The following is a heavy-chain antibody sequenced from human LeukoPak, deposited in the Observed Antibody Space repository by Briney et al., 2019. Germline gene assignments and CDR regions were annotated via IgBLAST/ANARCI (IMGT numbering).Heavy chain of an antibody. D-gene: IGHD2-15*01. CDR3: ARVSCSGGSCLYYYYGMDV. CDR1: GFTFSGHF. CDR2: ISINGDKT. Sequence: PGGSLRLSCSASGFTFSGHFMHWVRQAPGKGLEYVSRISINGDKTYYADSVKGRFTISRDNSKNTLYLQMNSLRAEDTAVYYCARVSCSGGSCLYYYYGMDVWGQGTTVTVSS. J-gene: IGHJ6*02. V-gene: IGHV3-64*04.